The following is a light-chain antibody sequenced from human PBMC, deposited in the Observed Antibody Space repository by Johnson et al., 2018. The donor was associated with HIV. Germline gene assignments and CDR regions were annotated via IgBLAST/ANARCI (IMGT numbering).Light chain of an antibody. CDR2: ENN. V-gene: IGLV1-51*02. CDR1: SSDMGNYA. J-gene: IGLJ1*01. CDR3: GTWNSSLSVLYV. Sequence: QSVLTQPPSVSAAPGQKVTISCSGSSSDMGNYAVSWYQQLPGTAPKLLIYENNKRPSWIPDRFSGSKSGTSATLAIPGLQTWDEADYYCGTWNSSLSVLYVFGTGTTVTVL.